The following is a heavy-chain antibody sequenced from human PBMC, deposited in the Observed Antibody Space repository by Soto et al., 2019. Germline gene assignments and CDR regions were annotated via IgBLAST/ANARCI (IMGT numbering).Heavy chain of an antibody. CDR1: GFTFSSYA. Sequence: EVQLLESGGGLVQPGGSLRLSCAASGFTFSSYAMSWVRQAPGKGLEWVSAISGSGGSTYYADSVKCRFTISRDNSKNTLYLQMNSLRAEDTAVYYCAKQGHHYYDSSGSYWGQGTLVTVSS. CDR3: AKQGHHYYDSSGSY. J-gene: IGHJ4*02. CDR2: ISGSGGST. D-gene: IGHD3-22*01. V-gene: IGHV3-23*01.